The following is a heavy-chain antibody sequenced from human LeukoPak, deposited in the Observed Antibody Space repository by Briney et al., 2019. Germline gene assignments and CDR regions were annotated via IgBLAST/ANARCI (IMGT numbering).Heavy chain of an antibody. J-gene: IGHJ6*02. CDR2: MNPDSGNT. Sequence: GASVKVSCQASGYTFTIYDINWVRQATGQGLEWMGWMNPDSGNTGYAQKFQGRVTMTRNTSIRTAYMELSSLRSEDTAVYYCARRGVTMVRGVIRDYYYGMDVWGQGTTVTVSS. CDR1: GYTFTIYD. CDR3: ARRGVTMVRGVIRDYYYGMDV. D-gene: IGHD3-10*01. V-gene: IGHV1-8*01.